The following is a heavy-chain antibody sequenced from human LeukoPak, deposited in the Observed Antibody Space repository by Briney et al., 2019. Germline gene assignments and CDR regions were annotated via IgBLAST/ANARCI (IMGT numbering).Heavy chain of an antibody. J-gene: IGHJ4*02. V-gene: IGHV4-31*03. Sequence: SETLSLTCTVSGGSISSGGYYWSWIRQHPGKDLEWIRYIYYSGTTYYNPSLKSRVTISVDTSKNQFSLRLSSVTAADTAVYYCASYGGSSRYFDYWGQGTLVTVSS. CDR3: ASYGGSSRYFDY. CDR2: IYYSGTT. D-gene: IGHD4-23*01. CDR1: GGSISSGGYY.